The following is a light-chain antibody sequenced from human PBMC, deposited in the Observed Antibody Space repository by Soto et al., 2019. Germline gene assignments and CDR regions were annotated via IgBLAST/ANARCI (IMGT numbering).Light chain of an antibody. CDR1: QSVGRY. V-gene: IGKV3-11*01. CDR3: VQRSVWPLT. CDR2: DTS. Sequence: EIVLTQSPATLSLSPGERGTLSCRASQSVGRYLAWYQHKPGQPPRLLIYDTSNRAPGTPGRFGGSGSGTDFTLTISSLEPEDCAADYCVQRSVWPLTVGQGTKVEVK. J-gene: IGKJ1*01.